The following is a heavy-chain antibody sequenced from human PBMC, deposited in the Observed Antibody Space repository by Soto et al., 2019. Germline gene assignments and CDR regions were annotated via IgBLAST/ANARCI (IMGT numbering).Heavy chain of an antibody. V-gene: IGHV3-74*01. CDR3: ARVGSYSDFWSGFGGLDY. Sequence: EVQLVESGGGLVQPGGSLRLSCAASGFTFSSYWMNWVRQAPGKGLVWVSRINRDVSSTTYADSVKGRFTISRDNAKNTLYLQMNSLRAEDTAVYSCARVGSYSDFWSGFGGLDYWGQGTLVTVSS. J-gene: IGHJ4*02. D-gene: IGHD3-3*01. CDR1: GFTFSSYW. CDR2: INRDVSST.